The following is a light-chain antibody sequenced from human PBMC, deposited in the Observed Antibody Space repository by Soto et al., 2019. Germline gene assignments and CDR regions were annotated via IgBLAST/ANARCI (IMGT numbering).Light chain of an antibody. Sequence: NFMLTQPHSVSESPGKTVTISCTGSSGSIASNYVQWYQQRPGSAPTTAIYEDNQRPSGVPDRFSGSIDSSSNSASLTISGLKTEDEADYYCQSYDSSTVVFGGGTKLTVL. J-gene: IGLJ2*01. CDR2: EDN. CDR3: QSYDSSTVV. CDR1: SGSIASNY. V-gene: IGLV6-57*02.